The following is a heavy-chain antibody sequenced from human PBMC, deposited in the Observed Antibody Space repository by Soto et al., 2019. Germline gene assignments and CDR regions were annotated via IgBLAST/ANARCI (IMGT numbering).Heavy chain of an antibody. Sequence: QITWKESGPTLVKPTQTLTLTSAFSGFSLSTSGVGVGWIRHPPVMALEWLALIYWDDDKRYSPSLKSRLTITKDTSKNQVVLTMTNMDPVDTATYYCAHTVVRGVIRVYFDYWGQGTLVTVSS. J-gene: IGHJ4*02. CDR2: IYWDDDK. CDR3: AHTVVRGVIRVYFDY. V-gene: IGHV2-5*02. CDR1: GFSLSTSGVG. D-gene: IGHD3-10*01.